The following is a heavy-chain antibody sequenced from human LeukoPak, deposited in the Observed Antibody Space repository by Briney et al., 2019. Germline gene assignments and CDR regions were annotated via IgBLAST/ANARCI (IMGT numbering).Heavy chain of an antibody. CDR3: ARDYSGSYWVAFDI. D-gene: IGHD1-26*01. J-gene: IGHJ3*02. CDR1: GFTFSNYA. Sequence: GGSLRLSCAASGFTFSNYAMSWVRQAPGKGLEWVSAISSSGTSTYYADSVKGRFTISRDNAKNSLYLQMNSLRAEDTAVYYCARDYSGSYWVAFDIWGQGTMVTVSS. CDR2: ISSSGTST. V-gene: IGHV3-23*01.